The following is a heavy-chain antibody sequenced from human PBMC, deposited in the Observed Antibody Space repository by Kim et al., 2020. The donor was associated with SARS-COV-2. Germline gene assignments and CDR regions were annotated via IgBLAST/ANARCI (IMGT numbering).Heavy chain of an antibody. J-gene: IGHJ3*02. CDR3: ARESDYDILTGYYFMPDGDAFDI. D-gene: IGHD3-9*01. V-gene: IGHV1-18*01. Sequence: ASVKVSCKASGYTFTSYGISWVRQAPGQGLEWMGWISAYNGNTNYAQKLQGRVTMTTDTSTSTAYMELRSLRSDDTAVYYCARESDYDILTGYYFMPDGDAFDIWGQGTMVTVSS. CDR1: GYTFTSYG. CDR2: ISAYNGNT.